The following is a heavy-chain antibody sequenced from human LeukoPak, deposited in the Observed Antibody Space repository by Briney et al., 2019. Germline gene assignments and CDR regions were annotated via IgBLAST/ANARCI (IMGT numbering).Heavy chain of an antibody. J-gene: IGHJ4*02. CDR2: ISAYNGNT. D-gene: IGHD5-12*01. V-gene: IGHV1-18*01. CDR3: ARYGSASGYDYRYFDY. Sequence: ASVRVSCKASGYTFTSYGISWVRRAPGQGLEWMGWISAYNGNTNYAQKLQGRVTMTTDTSTSTAYMELRSLRSDDTAVSYCARYGSASGYDYRYFDYWGQGTLVTVSS. CDR1: GYTFTSYG.